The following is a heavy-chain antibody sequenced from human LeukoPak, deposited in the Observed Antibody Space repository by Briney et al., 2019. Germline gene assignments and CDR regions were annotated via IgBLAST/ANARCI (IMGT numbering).Heavy chain of an antibody. V-gene: IGHV3-48*03. D-gene: IGHD1-14*01. CDR2: ISNSGDTV. CDR1: GFAFGNYE. J-gene: IGHJ5*02. Sequence: GGSLRLSCAASGFAFGNYEMNWVRQAPGKGLEWLSYISNSGDTVYYADSVKGRFTISRDNAQNSLYLQMNNLRAEDTALYYCARGAGFGDNWFDPWGQGTLVTVSS. CDR3: ARGAGFGDNWFDP.